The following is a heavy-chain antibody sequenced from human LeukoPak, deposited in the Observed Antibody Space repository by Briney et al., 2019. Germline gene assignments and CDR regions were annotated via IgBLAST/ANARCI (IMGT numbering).Heavy chain of an antibody. V-gene: IGHV4-38-2*01. CDR1: GYSISSGYY. D-gene: IGHD2-2*01. J-gene: IGHJ4*02. CDR2: IYHSGST. Sequence: PSETLSLICAVSGYSISSGYYWGWIRQPPGKGLEWIGSIYHSGSTYYNPSLKSRATISVDTSKNQFSLKLSSVTAADTAVYYCARQGYCSSTSCYGPHNFDYWGQRTLVTVSS. CDR3: ARQGYCSSTSCYGPHNFDY.